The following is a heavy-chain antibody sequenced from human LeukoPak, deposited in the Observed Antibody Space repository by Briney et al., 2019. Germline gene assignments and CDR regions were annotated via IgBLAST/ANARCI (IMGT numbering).Heavy chain of an antibody. CDR2: IGAYDGNT. J-gene: IGHJ4*02. V-gene: IGHV1-18*01. CDR3: ARDAFAGAYYYDSSGYPKVDS. CDR1: GYTFTSYG. Sequence: ASVKVSCKASGYTFTSYGISWVRQAPGQGLDWMGWIGAYDGNTNYAQKLQGRVTMTTDTSTSTAYMEPRSLRSDDTAVYYCARDAFAGAYYYDSSGYPKVDSWGQGTLVTVSS. D-gene: IGHD3-22*01.